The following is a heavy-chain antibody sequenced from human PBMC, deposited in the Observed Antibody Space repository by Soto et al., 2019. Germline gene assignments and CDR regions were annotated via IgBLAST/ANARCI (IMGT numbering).Heavy chain of an antibody. CDR3: AREKVGTTFFDN. Sequence: SETLSLTCSVSGFAISRGYYGSWVRQPPGKGLEWIGSIYPSVSSYHNPSLATRLRLSIDTSRNRFTLNLTSVTAADTALYFCAREKVGTTFFDNWGQGIQVTVSS. J-gene: IGHJ4*02. CDR1: GFAISRGYY. CDR2: IYPSVSS. D-gene: IGHD1-26*01. V-gene: IGHV4-38-2*02.